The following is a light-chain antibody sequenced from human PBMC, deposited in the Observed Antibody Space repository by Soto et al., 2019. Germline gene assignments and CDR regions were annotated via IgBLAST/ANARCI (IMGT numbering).Light chain of an antibody. CDR1: HNIINY. V-gene: IGKV1-39*01. CDR3: QQSYSTPSIT. CDR2: AAS. J-gene: IGKJ5*01. Sequence: DIQMTQSPSSLSASVGDRVTITCRASHNIINYLNWYQQKPGKAPKLLIYAASSLQSGVPSRFSGSGSGTDFTLTISSLQPEDFATYYCQQSYSTPSITFGQGTRLEIK.